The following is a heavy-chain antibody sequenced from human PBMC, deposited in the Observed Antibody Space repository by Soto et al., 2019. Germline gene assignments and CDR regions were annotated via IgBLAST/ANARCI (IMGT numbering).Heavy chain of an antibody. J-gene: IGHJ6*02. CDR3: ASRSSGWYYGMDV. D-gene: IGHD6-19*01. CDR2: IYYSGST. Sequence: SETLSLTCTVSGGSISSYYWTWIRQPPGKGLEWIGYIYYSGSTNYNPSLKSRVTISVDTSKNQFSLKLSSVTAADTAVYYCASRSSGWYYGMDVWGQGTTVTVSS. CDR1: GGSISSYY. V-gene: IGHV4-59*08.